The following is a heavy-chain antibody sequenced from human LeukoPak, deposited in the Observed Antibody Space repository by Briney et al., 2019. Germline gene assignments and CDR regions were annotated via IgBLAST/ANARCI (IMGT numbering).Heavy chain of an antibody. V-gene: IGHV1-24*01. CDR3: ATDLGYYDSSGYSY. J-gene: IGHJ4*02. D-gene: IGHD3-22*01. CDR1: GYTLTELS. Sequence: ASVKVSCKVSGYTLTELSMHWVRQAPGKGLEWMGGFDPEDGETIYAQKFQGRVTMTEDTSTDTAYMELSSLRSEDTAVYYCATDLGYYDSSGYSYWGQGTLVTVSS. CDR2: FDPEDGET.